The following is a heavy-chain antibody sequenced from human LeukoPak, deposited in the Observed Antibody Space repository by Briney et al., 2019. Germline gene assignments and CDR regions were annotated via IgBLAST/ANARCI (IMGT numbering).Heavy chain of an antibody. V-gene: IGHV3-30*03. Sequence: GGSLRLSCAASGFTFSSYGMHWVRQAPGKGLEWVAVISYDGSYKYYVDSVKGRFTISRDNSKNTLYLQMNSLRAEDTAVYYCASPTYTAMVTQDYYGMDVWGQGTTVTVSS. D-gene: IGHD5-18*01. CDR2: ISYDGSYK. J-gene: IGHJ6*02. CDR3: ASPTYTAMVTQDYYGMDV. CDR1: GFTFSSYG.